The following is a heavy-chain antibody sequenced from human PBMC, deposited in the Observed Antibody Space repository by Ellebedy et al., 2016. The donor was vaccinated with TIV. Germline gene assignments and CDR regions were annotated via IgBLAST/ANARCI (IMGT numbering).Heavy chain of an antibody. CDR1: GYSFTTYW. V-gene: IGHV5-51*01. CDR3: ARHRRIAVASADAFDI. Sequence: GESLKISCKGSGYSFTTYWIGWVRQMPGKGLEWMGIIYPGDSDTRYSPSFQGQVTLSADKSISTAYLQWGSLRASDTAMYYCARHRRIAVASADAFDIWGQGTMVTVS. J-gene: IGHJ3*02. CDR2: IYPGDSDT. D-gene: IGHD6-19*01.